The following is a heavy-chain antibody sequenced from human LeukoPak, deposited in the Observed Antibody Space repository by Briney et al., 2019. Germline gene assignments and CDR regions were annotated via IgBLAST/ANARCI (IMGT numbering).Heavy chain of an antibody. D-gene: IGHD2-15*01. J-gene: IGHJ4*02. CDR2: LWYDESNK. CDR3: VKDLSRVVVAAPYFDY. CDR1: GFTFRNYG. Sequence: GTSLRLSCAASGFTFRNYGMHWVRQAPGKGLEWVAVLWYDESNKFYADSVKGRFTISRDNSKNTLYLQMSSLRPEDTAVYYCVKDLSRVVVAAPYFDYWGQGTLVTVSS. V-gene: IGHV3-33*06.